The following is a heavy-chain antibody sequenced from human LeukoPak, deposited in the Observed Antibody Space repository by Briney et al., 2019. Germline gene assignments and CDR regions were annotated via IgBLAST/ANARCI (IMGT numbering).Heavy chain of an antibody. CDR1: GYTFSTYW. V-gene: IGHV3-7*02. CDR2: IKPDGGEK. CDR3: ARGTYWLYY. D-gene: IGHD3-9*01. Sequence: GGSLRLSCAASGYTFSTYWMTWGRQAPAKRPEWVANIKPDGGEKSYVDSVKGQFTISRDNAKNSVYLQMSSLRAEDTAIYYCARGTYWLYYWGQGTLVTVSS. J-gene: IGHJ4*02.